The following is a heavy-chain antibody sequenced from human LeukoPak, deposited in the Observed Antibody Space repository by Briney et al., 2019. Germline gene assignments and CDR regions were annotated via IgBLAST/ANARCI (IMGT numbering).Heavy chain of an antibody. Sequence: GSLRLSCAASGFTVSSNYMSWVRQAPGKGLEWIGEINHSGSTNYNPSLKSRVTMSVDTSKNQFSLKVNSMTAADTAVYYCARVDYGDYSKDFDYWGQGTLVTVSS. CDR2: INHSGST. D-gene: IGHD4-17*01. CDR1: GFTVSSNY. CDR3: ARVDYGDYSKDFDY. J-gene: IGHJ4*02. V-gene: IGHV4-34*01.